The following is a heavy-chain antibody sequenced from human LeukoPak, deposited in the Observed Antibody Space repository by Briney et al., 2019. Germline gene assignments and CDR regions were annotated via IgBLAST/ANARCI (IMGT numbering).Heavy chain of an antibody. CDR1: GFTFSGYW. D-gene: IGHD3-3*01. Sequence: PGGSLRLSCEASGFTFSGYWMHWVGQAPGKGLVWVSRINGDGSSTTYADSVKGRFTISRDNAKNSLYLQMNSLRAEDTAVYYCAKGAAGGGGVTNYYYYYMDVWGKGTTVTVSS. V-gene: IGHV3-74*01. CDR2: INGDGSST. J-gene: IGHJ6*03. CDR3: AKGAAGGGGVTNYYYYYMDV.